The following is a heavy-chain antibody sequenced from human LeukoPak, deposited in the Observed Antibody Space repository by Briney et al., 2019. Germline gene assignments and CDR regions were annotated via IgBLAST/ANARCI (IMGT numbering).Heavy chain of an antibody. CDR3: ARDPSPLTGEFDY. D-gene: IGHD7-27*01. CDR1: GGTFSSYT. CDR2: IIPIFGTA. Sequence: SVKVSCKASGGTFSSYTISWVRQAPGQGLEWMGRIIPIFGTANYAQKFQGRVTITTDESTSTAYMELSSLRSEDTAVYYCARDPSPLTGEFDYWGQGTLVTVSS. V-gene: IGHV1-69*05. J-gene: IGHJ4*02.